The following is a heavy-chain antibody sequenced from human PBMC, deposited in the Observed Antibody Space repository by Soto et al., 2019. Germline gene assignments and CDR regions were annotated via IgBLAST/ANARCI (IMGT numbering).Heavy chain of an antibody. J-gene: IGHJ4*02. CDR2: ISSNGGST. V-gene: IGHV3-64D*06. CDR3: VKDGTVAYYDYVWGSYSHKDYFDY. Sequence: GGSLRLSCSASGFTFSIYAMHLVRQSPGKGLEYVSSISSNGGSTYYADSVKGRFTISRDNSKNTLYLQMSSLRAEDTAVYYCVKDGTVAYYDYVWGSYSHKDYFDYWGQGTLVTVSS. CDR1: GFTFSIYA. D-gene: IGHD3-16*01.